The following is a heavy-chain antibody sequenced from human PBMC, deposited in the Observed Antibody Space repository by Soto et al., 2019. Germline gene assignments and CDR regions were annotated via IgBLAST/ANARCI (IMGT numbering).Heavy chain of an antibody. CDR2: IYSTGST. CDR1: SGSFSTYY. V-gene: IGHV4-4*07. D-gene: IGHD6-13*01. CDR3: AGGAAADYFDY. Sequence: QVQLQESGPGLVKASETLSLTCTVSSGSFSTYYWSWIRQPAGKGLEWIGRIYSTGSTLYNTSLKSRITIAVDTSKNQFSLKLSSVTAADTAVYYCAGGAAADYFDYWGQGTLVTVSS. J-gene: IGHJ4*02.